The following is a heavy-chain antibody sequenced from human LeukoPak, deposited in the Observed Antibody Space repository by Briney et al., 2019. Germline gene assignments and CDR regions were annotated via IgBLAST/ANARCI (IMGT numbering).Heavy chain of an antibody. J-gene: IGHJ6*02. CDR3: ARFGVDYDMGV. V-gene: IGHV4-59*01. D-gene: IGHD3-16*01. CDR2: IHYSGKA. CDR1: GGSISSYY. Sequence: PSETLSLTCTVSGGSISSYYWNWIRQPPGKGLEWIGQIHYSGKADYNPSLRSRITIPVDTSKNQMFLKLSSLTAADTAVYYCARFGVDYDMGVWGQGTTVTVSS.